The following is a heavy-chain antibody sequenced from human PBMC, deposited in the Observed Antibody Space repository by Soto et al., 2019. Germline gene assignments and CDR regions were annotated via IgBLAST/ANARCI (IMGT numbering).Heavy chain of an antibody. V-gene: IGHV3-11*06. Sequence: QVQLVQSGAEVKKPGASVKVSCKASGYTFSDYYMSWIRQAPGKGLEWVSYISSSSSYTNYADSVKGRFTISRDNAKNSLYLQMNSLRAEDTAVYYCASSGYYDSSGYYGGDYWGQGTLVTVSS. J-gene: IGHJ4*02. CDR1: GYTFSDYY. CDR3: ASSGYYDSSGYYGGDY. D-gene: IGHD3-22*01. CDR2: ISSSSSYT.